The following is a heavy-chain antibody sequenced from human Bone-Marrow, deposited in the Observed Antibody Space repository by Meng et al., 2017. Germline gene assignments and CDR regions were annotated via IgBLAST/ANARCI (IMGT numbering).Heavy chain of an antibody. CDR3: ARAYSGTYYAHAFDI. CDR2: ISSTSDYI. D-gene: IGHD1-26*01. J-gene: IGHJ3*02. Sequence: GESLMISCEASGFTFSSSAMNWVRQAPGKGLEWLSSISSTSDYIYYADSVRGRFTVSRDNARNSLFLQVDSLRAEDTAVYYCARAYSGTYYAHAFDIWGQGTLVTVSS. V-gene: IGHV3-21*01. CDR1: GFTFSSSA.